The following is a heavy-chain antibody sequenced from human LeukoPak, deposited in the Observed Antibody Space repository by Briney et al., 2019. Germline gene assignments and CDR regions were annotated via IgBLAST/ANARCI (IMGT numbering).Heavy chain of an antibody. J-gene: IGHJ4*02. CDR3: ARRGSALRYFDF. V-gene: IGHV3-23*01. CDR2: ITPVGDGT. D-gene: IGHD3-9*01. CDR1: GFTFKNYA. Sequence: PGGSLRLSCAASGFTFKNYAMGWLRQAPGKGLVWVSGITPVGDGTYYADSVRGRFTISRDNSQNPLYLVMNSLRAEDTAIYYCARRGSALRYFDFWGQGTLVTVSS.